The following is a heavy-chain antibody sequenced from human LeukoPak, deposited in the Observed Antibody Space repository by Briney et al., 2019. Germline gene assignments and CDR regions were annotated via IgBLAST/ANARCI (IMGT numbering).Heavy chain of an antibody. CDR3: ARARWQLVPYFDS. CDR1: GYTFTDYY. CDR2: INPNSGDT. Sequence: ASVKVSCKASGYTFTDYYMHWVRQAPGQGLEWMGWINPNSGDTNFAQKFQGRVAMTRDTSISTAYLELGSPRSDDTAVYFCARARWQLVPYFDSWGQGTLVTVSS. D-gene: IGHD6-6*01. V-gene: IGHV1-2*02. J-gene: IGHJ4*02.